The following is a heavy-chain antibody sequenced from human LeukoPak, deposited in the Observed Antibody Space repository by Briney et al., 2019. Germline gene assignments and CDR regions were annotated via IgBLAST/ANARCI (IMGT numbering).Heavy chain of an antibody. CDR2: IKGKTAVGGP. V-gene: IGHV3-15*01. D-gene: IGHD3-3*01. CDR3: LTGDYDFWSGFYSPNHYFDY. J-gene: IGHJ4*02. Sequence: GGSLRLSCAVSGVTLTSAWMSWVRQAPGKGLEWVGRIKGKTAVGGPDYVASVKGRFTISRDDSKNTLFLQMNSLKTEDTAVYYCLTGDYDFWSGFYSPNHYFDYWGQGTLVTVSS. CDR1: GVTLTSAW.